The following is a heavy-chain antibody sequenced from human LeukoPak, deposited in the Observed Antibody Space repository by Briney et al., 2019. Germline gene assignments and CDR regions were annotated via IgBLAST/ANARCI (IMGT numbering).Heavy chain of an antibody. CDR1: GGSISSGDYY. D-gene: IGHD4-11*01. V-gene: IGHV4-30-4*08. CDR2: IYYSGST. Sequence: SETLSLTCTVSGGSISSGDYYWSWIRQPPGKGLEWIGYIYYSGSTYYNPSLKSRVTISVDTSKNQFSLKLSSVTAADTAVYYCARDGSNYAXLXXWGXXXLVT. CDR3: ARDGSNYAXLXX. J-gene: IGHJ1*01.